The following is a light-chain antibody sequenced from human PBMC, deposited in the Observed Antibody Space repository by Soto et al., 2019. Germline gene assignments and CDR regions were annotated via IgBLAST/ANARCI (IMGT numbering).Light chain of an antibody. CDR1: QTVERW. CDR2: DVS. J-gene: IGKJ1*01. Sequence: DIQMTQSPSTLSASVGDRVIITCRASQTVERWMAWYQQKPGKAPKLLISDVSTLERGVPSRFSGSGSATEFTLTISSLEPEDFAVYYCQQRSNWPRTFGQGTKVDIK. CDR3: QQRSNWPRT. V-gene: IGKV1-5*01.